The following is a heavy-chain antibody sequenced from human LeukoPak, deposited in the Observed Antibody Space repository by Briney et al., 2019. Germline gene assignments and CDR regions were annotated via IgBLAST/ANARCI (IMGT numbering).Heavy chain of an antibody. V-gene: IGHV3-20*04. CDR2: INWNGDST. Sequence: GGSLRLSCAASGFIFDDYGMSWVRHAPGKGLEWVSGINWNGDSTGYADSVKGRFTISRDNAKNSLYLQMNSLRAEDTAVYYCAKVAGSGSYVLAFDIWGQGTMVTVSS. CDR1: GFIFDDYG. J-gene: IGHJ3*02. D-gene: IGHD1-26*01. CDR3: AKVAGSGSYVLAFDI.